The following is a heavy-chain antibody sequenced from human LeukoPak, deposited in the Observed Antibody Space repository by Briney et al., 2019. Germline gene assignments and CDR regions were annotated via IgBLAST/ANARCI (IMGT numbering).Heavy chain of an antibody. Sequence: SETLSLTCTVSGGSISSSTYYWGWIRQPPGKGLEWIGSIYYSGSTYHNPSLKSRVTISVDTSKNQFSLRLSSVTAADTAVYYCARLPTVTFFDYWGQGTLVTVSS. CDR1: GGSISSSTYY. CDR3: ARLPTVTFFDY. J-gene: IGHJ4*02. V-gene: IGHV4-39*01. CDR2: IYYSGST. D-gene: IGHD4-17*01.